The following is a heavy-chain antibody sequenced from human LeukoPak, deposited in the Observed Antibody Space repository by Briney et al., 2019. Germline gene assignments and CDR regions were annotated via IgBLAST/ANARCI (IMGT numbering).Heavy chain of an antibody. V-gene: IGHV3-48*03. J-gene: IGHJ4*02. Sequence: GGSLRLSCAASGFTFSSYEMNWVRQAPGKGLEWVSYISSSGSTIYYADSVKGRFTISRDNAKNSLYLQMNSLRAEDTAVYYCARTPLRLRLGELSPHSVGYFDYWGQGTLVTVPS. D-gene: IGHD3-16*02. CDR3: ARTPLRLRLGELSPHSVGYFDY. CDR1: GFTFSSYE. CDR2: ISSSGSTI.